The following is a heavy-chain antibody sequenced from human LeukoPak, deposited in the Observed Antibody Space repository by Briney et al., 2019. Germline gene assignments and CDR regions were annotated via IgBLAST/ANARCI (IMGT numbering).Heavy chain of an antibody. CDR1: GYTFTSYY. CDR2: INPSGGST. V-gene: IGHV1-46*01. CDR3: ARDRRDTVVTLGPDY. J-gene: IGHJ4*02. D-gene: IGHD4-23*01. Sequence: ASVKVSCKASGYTFTSYYMHWVRQAPGQGLEWMGIINPSGGSTSYAQKFQGRVTMTRDMSTSTVYMELSSLRSEDTAVYYCARDRRDTVVTLGPDYWGQGTLVTVSS.